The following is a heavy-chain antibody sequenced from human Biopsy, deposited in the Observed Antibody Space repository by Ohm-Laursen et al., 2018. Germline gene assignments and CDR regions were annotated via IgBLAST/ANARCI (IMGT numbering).Heavy chain of an antibody. CDR3: AKDLRNNNWGVEN. J-gene: IGHJ4*02. CDR1: GFPFTGFS. Sequence: GSLRLSCSASGFPFTGFSMDWVRQAPGKGLEWVASITSGSSYIYYADSVKGRFTISRDNAKNSLSLQMNNLRAEDTAVFYCAKDLRNNNWGVENWGQGTLVTVSS. CDR2: ITSGSSYI. D-gene: IGHD7-27*01. V-gene: IGHV3-21*01.